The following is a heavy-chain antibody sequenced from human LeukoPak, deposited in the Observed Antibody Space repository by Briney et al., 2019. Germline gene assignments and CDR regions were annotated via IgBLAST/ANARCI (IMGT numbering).Heavy chain of an antibody. V-gene: IGHV3-21*01. Sequence: PGGSLRLSCAASGFTFSSYTINWVRLAPGKGLEWVSSIGSSSTYIYYADSVKGRFTISRDNSKNTLYLQMNSLRAEDTAVYYCARARLWFGELLSDAFDIWGQGTMVTVSS. CDR1: GFTFSSYT. D-gene: IGHD3-10*01. CDR3: ARARLWFGELLSDAFDI. CDR2: IGSSSTYI. J-gene: IGHJ3*02.